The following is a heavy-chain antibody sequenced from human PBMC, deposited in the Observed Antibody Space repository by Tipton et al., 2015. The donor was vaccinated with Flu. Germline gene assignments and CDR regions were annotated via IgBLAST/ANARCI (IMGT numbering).Heavy chain of an antibody. V-gene: IGHV4-59*01. CDR3: ARDVGAFDI. D-gene: IGHD2-15*01. CDR2: IYYSGST. CDR1: GGSISSYY. J-gene: IGHJ3*02. Sequence: LTLSCTVSGGSISSYYWSWIRQPPGKGLEWIGYIYYSGSTNYNPSLKSRVTISVDTSKNQFSLKLSSVTAADTAVYYCARDVGAFDIWGQGTMVTVSS.